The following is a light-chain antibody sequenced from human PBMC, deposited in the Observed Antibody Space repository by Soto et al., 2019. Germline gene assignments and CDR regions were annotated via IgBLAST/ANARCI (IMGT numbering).Light chain of an antibody. J-gene: IGLJ3*02. V-gene: IGLV1-44*01. Sequence: QPVLTQPPSASGTPGQRVFISCSGSSSNIGGTNYAYWYQQLPGAAPKLLIYRSSQRPSGVPDRFSGSKSGTSASLAISGLQSGDEADYYCALWDDSLNGPVFGGGTKLTVL. CDR1: SSNIGGTNY. CDR2: RSS. CDR3: ALWDDSLNGPV.